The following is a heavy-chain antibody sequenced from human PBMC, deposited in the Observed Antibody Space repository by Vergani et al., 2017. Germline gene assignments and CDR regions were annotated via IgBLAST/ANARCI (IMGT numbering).Heavy chain of an antibody. J-gene: IGHJ5*02. Sequence: QVQLQESGPGLVKPSQTLSLTCTVSGGSISSGSYYWSWIRQPAGKGLEWIGRIYTSGSTNYNPSLKSRVTISVDTSKNQFSLKLSSVTAADTAVYYCAREMYYYGSGSYTYSWFDPWGQGTLVTVSS. D-gene: IGHD3-10*01. CDR1: GGSISSGSYY. CDR2: IYTSGST. CDR3: AREMYYYGSGSYTYSWFDP. V-gene: IGHV4-61*02.